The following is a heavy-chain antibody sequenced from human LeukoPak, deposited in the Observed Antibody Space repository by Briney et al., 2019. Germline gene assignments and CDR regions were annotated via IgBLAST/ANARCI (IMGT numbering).Heavy chain of an antibody. CDR3: ARGISYYYDSSGYRWYFDL. CDR1: GGSISSYY. CDR2: IYYSGST. Sequence: SETLSLTCTDSGGSISSYYWNWIRQPPGKGLEWIGYIYYSGSTNYNPSLKSRVTISVDTSKNQFSLKLSSVTAADTAVYYCARGISYYYDSSGYRWYFDLWGRGTLVTVSS. V-gene: IGHV4-59*01. D-gene: IGHD3-22*01. J-gene: IGHJ2*01.